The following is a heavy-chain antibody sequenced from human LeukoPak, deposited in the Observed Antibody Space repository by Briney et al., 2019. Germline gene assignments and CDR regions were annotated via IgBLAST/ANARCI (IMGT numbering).Heavy chain of an antibody. CDR3: ARWGGYIAVAGYIENDY. J-gene: IGHJ4*02. Sequence: ASVKVSCKASGYTFTSYGISWVRQAPGQGLEWMGWISAYNVNTNYAQKLQGRVTMTTDTSTSTAYMELRSLRSDDTAVYYCARWGGYIAVAGYIENDYWGQGTLVTVSS. V-gene: IGHV1-18*01. CDR1: GYTFTSYG. CDR2: ISAYNVNT. D-gene: IGHD6-19*01.